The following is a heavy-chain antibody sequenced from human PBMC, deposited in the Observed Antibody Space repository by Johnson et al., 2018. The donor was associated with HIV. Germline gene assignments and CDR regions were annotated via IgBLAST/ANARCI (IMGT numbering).Heavy chain of an antibody. V-gene: IGHV3-33*06. D-gene: IGHD3-3*01. CDR2: IWYDGSNK. CDR1: GFTFSNFG. CDR3: ANDFWSGSGI. J-gene: IGHJ3*02. Sequence: QVQLVESGGGVVQPGRSLRLSCAASGFTFSNFGMHWVRQAPGKGLEWVAVIWYDGSNKYYADSVKGRFTISRDNSKSTLYLQMNSLRAEDTAVYYCANDFWSGSGIWGQGTMVTVSS.